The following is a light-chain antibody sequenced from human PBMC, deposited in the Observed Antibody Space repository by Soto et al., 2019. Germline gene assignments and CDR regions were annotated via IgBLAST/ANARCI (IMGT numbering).Light chain of an antibody. CDR1: QSVNSN. CDR3: QQYYNWPRT. CDR2: DAS. Sequence: EIMMTQSPATLSVSPGEGATLSCRASQSVNSNLAWYQQKRGQAPRLLIFDASTRATGVPVRFSGSGSGTEFTLTISSMQSEEFAVYYCQQYYNWPRTFGQGTKVQF. J-gene: IGKJ1*01. V-gene: IGKV3-15*01.